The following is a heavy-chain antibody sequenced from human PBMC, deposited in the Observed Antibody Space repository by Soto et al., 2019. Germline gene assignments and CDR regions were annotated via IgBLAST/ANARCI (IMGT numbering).Heavy chain of an antibody. D-gene: IGHD6-19*01. Sequence: PGGSLRLSCAASGFTFSTYAMSWVRQTPGKGLEWVAVISYDGSNKYYADSVKGRFTISRDNSKNTLYLQMSSLRAEDTAVYYCVKDGSSGWPYYYGMDVWGQGTTVNLSS. CDR1: GFTFSTYA. V-gene: IGHV3-30*18. CDR3: VKDGSSGWPYYYGMDV. J-gene: IGHJ6*02. CDR2: ISYDGSNK.